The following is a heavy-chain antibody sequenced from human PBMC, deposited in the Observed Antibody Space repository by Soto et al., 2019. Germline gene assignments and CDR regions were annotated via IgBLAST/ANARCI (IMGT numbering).Heavy chain of an antibody. V-gene: IGHV3-21*01. CDR3: ARERDRDGYNLPLSC. CDR1: GFTFSSYS. J-gene: IGHJ4*02. D-gene: IGHD5-12*01. CDR2: ISSSSSYI. Sequence: LRLSCAASGFTFSSYSMNWVRQAPGKGLEWVSSISSSSSYIYYADSVKGRFTISRDNAKNSLYLQMNSLRAEDTAVYYCARERDRDGYNLPLSCWGQGTLVTVSS.